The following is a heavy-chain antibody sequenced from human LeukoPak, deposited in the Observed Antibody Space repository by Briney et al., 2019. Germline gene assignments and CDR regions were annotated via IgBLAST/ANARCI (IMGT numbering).Heavy chain of an antibody. D-gene: IGHD1-26*01. V-gene: IGHV3-23*01. CDR3: AKDPYSGSYLGAFDI. J-gene: IGHJ3*02. Sequence: GGTLRLSCAASGFSFSNFAMSWVRQAPGKGLEWVSAISGSGANPDHADSVKGRFTTSRDNTNNTLYLQMTSLRAEDTAVYYCAKDPYSGSYLGAFDIWGQGTMVTVSS. CDR1: GFSFSNFA. CDR2: ISGSGANP.